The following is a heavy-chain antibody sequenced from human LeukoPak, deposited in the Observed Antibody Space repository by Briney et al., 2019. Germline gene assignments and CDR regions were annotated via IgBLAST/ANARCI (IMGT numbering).Heavy chain of an antibody. CDR3: ARGSGD. V-gene: IGHV4-34*01. D-gene: IGHD1-26*01. J-gene: IGHJ4*02. CDR1: GFTFSSYA. Sequence: PGGSLRLSCAASGFTFSSYAMSWIRQPPGKGLEWIGEINHSGSTNYNPSLKSRVTISVDTSKNQFSLKLSSVTAADTAVYYCARGSGDWGQGTLVTVSS. CDR2: INHSGST.